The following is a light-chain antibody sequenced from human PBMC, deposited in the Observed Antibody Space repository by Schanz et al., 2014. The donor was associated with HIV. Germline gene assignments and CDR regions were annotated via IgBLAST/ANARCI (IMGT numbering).Light chain of an antibody. J-gene: IGKJ2*01. CDR1: QSVSTY. V-gene: IGKV3-11*01. Sequence: EIVLTQSPATLSLSPGERATLSCRASQSVSTYLAWYQQKPGQAPRLLIYDTSNRATGIPARFSGSGSGTDFTLTISRLEAEDFVVYYCQQYGNSPQTFGQGTKLEIK. CDR2: DTS. CDR3: QQYGNSPQT.